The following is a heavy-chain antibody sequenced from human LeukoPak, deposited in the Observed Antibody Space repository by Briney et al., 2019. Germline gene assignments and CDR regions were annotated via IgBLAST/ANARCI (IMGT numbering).Heavy chain of an antibody. Sequence: GGSLRLSCAASGFTFSNCAMSWVRQAPGKGLEWVSGVSGSGDSTYYADSVKGRFTISRDNSKNTLYLQMNSLRAEDTAVYYCAKYMSSGYWSQGTLVTVSS. CDR1: GFTFSNCA. V-gene: IGHV3-23*01. CDR2: VSGSGDST. D-gene: IGHD6-19*01. CDR3: AKYMSSGY. J-gene: IGHJ4*02.